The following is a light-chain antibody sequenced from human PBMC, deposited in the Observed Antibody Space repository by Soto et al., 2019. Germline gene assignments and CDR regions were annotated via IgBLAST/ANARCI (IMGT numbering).Light chain of an antibody. V-gene: IGKV1-5*01. Sequence: DIQMTQSPSTLSASIGDRVTITCRASQTINNWLAWYQQKPGKAPRLLIFHASSLESGVPSRFSGSGSGTESTLPINSLQPDDFATYYCQRYNSYSPWTFGQGTKVEIK. CDR3: QRYNSYSPWT. CDR2: HAS. CDR1: QTINNW. J-gene: IGKJ1*01.